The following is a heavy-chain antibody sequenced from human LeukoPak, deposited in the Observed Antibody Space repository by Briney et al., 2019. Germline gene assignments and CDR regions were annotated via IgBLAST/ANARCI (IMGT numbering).Heavy chain of an antibody. V-gene: IGHV4-4*07. J-gene: IGHJ5*02. CDR2: IYTSGST. CDR1: GGSISSYY. Sequence: SETLSLTCTVPGGSISSYYWSWIRQPAGKGLGWIGRIYTSGSTNYNPSLKSRVTMSVDTSKNQFSLKLSSVTAADTAVYYCARGAVKFDPWGQGTLVTVSS. CDR3: ARGAVKFDP.